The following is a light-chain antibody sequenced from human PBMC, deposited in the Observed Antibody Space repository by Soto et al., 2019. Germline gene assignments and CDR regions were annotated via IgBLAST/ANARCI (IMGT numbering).Light chain of an antibody. Sequence: QSVLTQPASVSGSRGQSITISCTGTRSDVGGYNYVSWYQQHPDKAPKLVIYDVNTRPSGVSDRFSGSKSGNTASLTFSGLQAEDEADYYCSSYTSSSTYVFGTGTKVTVL. J-gene: IGLJ1*01. CDR3: SSYTSSSTYV. CDR1: RSDVGGYNY. CDR2: DVN. V-gene: IGLV2-14*01.